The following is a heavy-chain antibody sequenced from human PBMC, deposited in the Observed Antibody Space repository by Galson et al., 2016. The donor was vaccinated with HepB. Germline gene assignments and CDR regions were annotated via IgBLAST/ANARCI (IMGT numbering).Heavy chain of an antibody. Sequence: SLRLSCATSGFNFGDSAMSWFRQAPGKGLQWVGFIRGKAYGGTTEYAASVKGRFTISRDDSKRVAYLQMNSLTPEDAAAYYCGRDGIIVAPAAYIVDYWGQGTLVTVSS. CDR3: GRDGIIVAPAAYIVDY. J-gene: IGHJ4*02. V-gene: IGHV3-49*03. D-gene: IGHD2-2*01. CDR2: IRGKAYGGTT. CDR1: GFNFGDSA.